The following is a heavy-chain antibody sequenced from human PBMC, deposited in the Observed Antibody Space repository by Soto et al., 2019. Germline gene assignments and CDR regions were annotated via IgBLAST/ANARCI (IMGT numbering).Heavy chain of an antibody. D-gene: IGHD3-22*01. CDR1: GYTFTNYP. J-gene: IGHJ4*02. Sequence: QVHLVQSGAEVKKPGASVKVSCKASGYTFTNYPIHWVRQDPGQSLEWMGWINPGNGNTKYSQKFQGRVTITRDTSASTAYMELSSLRSEDTAVYYCAIAYYYDNSGYYPFDYWGQGTLVTVSS. V-gene: IGHV1-3*01. CDR2: INPGNGNT. CDR3: AIAYYYDNSGYYPFDY.